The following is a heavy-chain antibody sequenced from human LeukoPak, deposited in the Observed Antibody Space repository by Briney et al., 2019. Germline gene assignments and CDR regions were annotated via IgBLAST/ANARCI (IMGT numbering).Heavy chain of an antibody. Sequence: PGGSLRLSCAASGFTFSSYSMNWVRQTPGKGLEWVSSISSSSSYIYYADSVKGRFTISGDNAKNSLYLQMNSLRAEDTAAYYCASSGYSSSRPHYWGQGTLVTVSS. CDR2: ISSSSSYI. CDR1: GFTFSSYS. V-gene: IGHV3-21*01. CDR3: ASSGYSSSRPHY. J-gene: IGHJ4*02. D-gene: IGHD6-13*01.